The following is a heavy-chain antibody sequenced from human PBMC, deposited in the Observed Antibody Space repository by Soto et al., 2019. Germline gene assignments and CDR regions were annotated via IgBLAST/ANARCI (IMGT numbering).Heavy chain of an antibody. V-gene: IGHV3-23*01. CDR3: AKGRRLRPLNPFDP. J-gene: IGHJ5*02. D-gene: IGHD2-15*01. CDR1: GFTFSSYA. CDR2: ISGSGGST. Sequence: GGSLRLSCAASGFTFSSYAMSWVRQAPGKGLEWVSAISGSGGSTYYADSVKGRFTISRDNSKNTLYLQMNSLRTEDTAVYYCAKGRRLRPLNPFDPWGQGTLVTVSS.